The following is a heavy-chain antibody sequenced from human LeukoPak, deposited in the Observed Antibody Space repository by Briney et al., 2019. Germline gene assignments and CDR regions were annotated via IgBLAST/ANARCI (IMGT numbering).Heavy chain of an antibody. V-gene: IGHV3-66*01. CDR1: GFTVSSNY. CDR3: AKDGEVDYGGNYYYYYYYYMDV. CDR2: IYSGGST. Sequence: GGSLRLSCAASGFTVSSNYMSWVRQAPGKGLEWVSVIYSGGSTYYADSVKGRFTISRDNSKNTLYLQMNSLRAEDTAVYYCAKDGEVDYGGNYYYYYYYYMDVWGKGTTVTVSS. D-gene: IGHD4-23*01. J-gene: IGHJ6*03.